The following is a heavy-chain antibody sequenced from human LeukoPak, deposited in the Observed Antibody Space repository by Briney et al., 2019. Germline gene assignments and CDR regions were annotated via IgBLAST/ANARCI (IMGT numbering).Heavy chain of an antibody. CDR1: GFPFGSYV. D-gene: IGHD3-9*01. Sequence: GGSLRLSCEGSGFPFGSYVMSWVRQAPGKGLEWIAYINHNAEMIFYPDFVKGRFTISRDNPKKSLYLQMNALRYEDTAIYYCARDHDWAFDLWGQGTLVTVSS. CDR3: ARDHDWAFDL. V-gene: IGHV3-48*02. J-gene: IGHJ4*02. CDR2: INHNAEMI.